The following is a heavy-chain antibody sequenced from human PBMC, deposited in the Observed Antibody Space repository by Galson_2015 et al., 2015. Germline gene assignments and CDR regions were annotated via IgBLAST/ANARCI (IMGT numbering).Heavy chain of an antibody. D-gene: IGHD1-1*01. CDR2: ISSSGSTI. J-gene: IGHJ6*02. V-gene: IGHV3-11*01. CDR3: ARDFVQLEPSYGMDV. Sequence: SLRLSCAASGFTFSDYYMSWIRQAPGRGLEWVSYISSSGSTIYYADSVKGRFTISRDNAKNSLYLQMNSLRAEDTAVYYCARDFVQLEPSYGMDVWGQGTTVTVSS. CDR1: GFTFSDYY.